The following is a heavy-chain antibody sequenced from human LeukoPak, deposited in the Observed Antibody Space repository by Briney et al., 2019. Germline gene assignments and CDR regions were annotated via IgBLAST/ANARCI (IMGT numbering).Heavy chain of an antibody. Sequence: PGGSLRLSCAASGFTFSSYWMSWVRQAPGKGLEWVANIKQAGGGKYYVDSVKGRLTISRDNAKNSLYLQMNSLRAEDTAVYYCASVYSPFAFDIWGQGTMVTVSS. CDR3: ASVYSPFAFDI. D-gene: IGHD1-26*01. CDR2: IKQAGGGK. CDR1: GFTFSSYW. J-gene: IGHJ3*02. V-gene: IGHV3-7*01.